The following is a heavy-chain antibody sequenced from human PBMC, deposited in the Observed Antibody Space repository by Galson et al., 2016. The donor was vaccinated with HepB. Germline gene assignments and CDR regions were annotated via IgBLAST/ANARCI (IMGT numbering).Heavy chain of an antibody. CDR2: ISGNGGRT. Sequence: SLRLSCAASGFTFSDYAMSRVRQAPGKGLEWVSGISGNGGRTYYADSVGGRFTISRDNSKNTLYLQMNSLRAEDTAIYYCAQSSYDYVWGSYRFDSWGQGTLVTVSS. CDR1: GFTFSDYA. V-gene: IGHV3-23*01. J-gene: IGHJ4*02. CDR3: AQSSYDYVWGSYRFDS. D-gene: IGHD3-16*02.